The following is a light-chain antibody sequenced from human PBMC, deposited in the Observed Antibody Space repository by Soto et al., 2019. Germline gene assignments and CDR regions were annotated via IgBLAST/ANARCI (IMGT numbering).Light chain of an antibody. CDR1: TSDIHDFNS. CDR3: TSYTAKNTLV. V-gene: IGLV2-14*01. CDR2: DVN. Sequence: QSVLTQPASVSGSPGQSITISCSGPTSDIHDFNSISWYRHHSGKAPRLVVYDVNKRPSGISPRFSGSKSGLTASLTISGLQGEDEADYFCTSYTAKNTLVFGTGTKVTV. J-gene: IGLJ1*01.